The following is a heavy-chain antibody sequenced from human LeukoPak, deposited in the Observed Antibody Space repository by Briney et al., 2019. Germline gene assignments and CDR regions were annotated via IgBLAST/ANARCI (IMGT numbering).Heavy chain of an antibody. V-gene: IGHV3-23*01. CDR1: GFTFSSYG. CDR3: AKEAPCSSSWYASFDY. CDR2: ISGSGGST. J-gene: IGHJ4*02. D-gene: IGHD6-13*01. Sequence: PGGSLRLSCAASGFTFSSYGMSWVRQAPGKGLEWVSAISGSGGSTYYADSVKGRFTISRDNSKNTLYLQMNSLRAEDTAVYYCAKEAPCSSSWYASFDYWGQGTLVTVSS.